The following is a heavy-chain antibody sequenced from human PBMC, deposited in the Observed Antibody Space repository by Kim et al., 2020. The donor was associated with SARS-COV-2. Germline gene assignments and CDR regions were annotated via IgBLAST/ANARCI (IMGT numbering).Heavy chain of an antibody. CDR3: AQIAGGYSDYDYAFEV. V-gene: IGHV3-30*18. Sequence: GGSLRLSCAASGFTFSSYGMHWVRQAPGTGLEWVAVISDDGSNKYYAESVKGRFTISRDNSKNTLYLQMNSLRAEDTAVYYCAQIAGGYSDYDYAFEVWGQGTMVTVSS. CDR2: ISDDGSNK. J-gene: IGHJ3*01. D-gene: IGHD5-12*01. CDR1: GFTFSSYG.